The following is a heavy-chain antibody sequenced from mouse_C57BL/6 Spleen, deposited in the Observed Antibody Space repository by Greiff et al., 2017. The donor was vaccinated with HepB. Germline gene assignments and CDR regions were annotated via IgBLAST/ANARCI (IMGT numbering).Heavy chain of an antibody. CDR3: TTPSPYYGSSDY. D-gene: IGHD1-1*01. V-gene: IGHV14-1*01. CDR2: IDPEDGDT. Sequence: EVQLQQSGAELVRPGASVKLSCTASGFNIKDYYMHWVKQRPEQGLEWIGRIDPEDGDTEYAPKFQGKATMTADPSSNTAYLQLSSLTSEDTAVYYCTTPSPYYGSSDYWGQGTTLTVSS. CDR1: GFNIKDYY. J-gene: IGHJ2*01.